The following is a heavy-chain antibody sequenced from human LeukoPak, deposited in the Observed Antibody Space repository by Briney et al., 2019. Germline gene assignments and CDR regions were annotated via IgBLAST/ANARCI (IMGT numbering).Heavy chain of an antibody. CDR2: INHSGST. CDR1: GGSFSGYY. V-gene: IGHV4-34*01. Sequence: SETLSLTCAVYGGSFSGYYWSWIRQPPGKGLEWIGEINHSGSTYYNPSLKSRVTISVDTSKNQFSLKLSSVTAADTAVYYCARASYSSSWYALFDAFDIWGQGTMVTVSS. CDR3: ARASYSSSWYALFDAFDI. J-gene: IGHJ3*02. D-gene: IGHD6-13*01.